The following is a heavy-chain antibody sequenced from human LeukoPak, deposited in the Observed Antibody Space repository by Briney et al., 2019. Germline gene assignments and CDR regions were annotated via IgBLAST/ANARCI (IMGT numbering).Heavy chain of an antibody. V-gene: IGHV3-64D*06. CDR3: VKVHSVAGHNWFDP. Sequence: PGGSLRLSCSASGFTFSSYAMHWVRQAPGKGLEYVSAISSNGDSTYYADSVKGRFTISRDNSKNTLYLQMSSLRAEDTAVYYCVKVHSVAGHNWFDPWGQGTLVTVSS. J-gene: IGHJ5*02. CDR1: GFTFSSYA. D-gene: IGHD6-19*01. CDR2: ISSNGDST.